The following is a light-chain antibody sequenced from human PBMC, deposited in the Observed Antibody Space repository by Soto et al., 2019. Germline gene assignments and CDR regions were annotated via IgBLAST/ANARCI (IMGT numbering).Light chain of an antibody. J-gene: IGLJ2*01. CDR2: SND. CDR1: RSSIGSNT. Sequence: QSVLTQPPSASGTPGQTVTISCSGTRSSIGSNTVNWYQQFPGTAPKLLIYSNDLRPSGVPDRISGSKSGTSASLAISGLLSEDEADYYCAAWDDSLLGVVFGGGTKLTVL. V-gene: IGLV1-44*01. CDR3: AAWDDSLLGVV.